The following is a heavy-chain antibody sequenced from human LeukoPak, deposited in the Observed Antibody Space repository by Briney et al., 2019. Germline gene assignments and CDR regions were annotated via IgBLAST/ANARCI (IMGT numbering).Heavy chain of an antibody. CDR1: RYSFTSFD. D-gene: IGHD6-13*01. J-gene: IGHJ6*02. V-gene: IGHV1-8*01. Sequence: GSSVTVSFLSSRYSFTSFDINWLRQRAGQGREWMGCMNPKRGNTGYAPTFHGRVSITGDTSIGTAFMELSSLRPDDTDVYYCARGGSSSSYYKNYGMDVWGQGTTITVSS. CDR2: MNPKRGNT. CDR3: ARGGSSSSYYKNYGMDV.